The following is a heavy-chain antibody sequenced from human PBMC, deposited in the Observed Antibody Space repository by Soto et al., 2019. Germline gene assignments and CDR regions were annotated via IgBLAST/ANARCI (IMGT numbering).Heavy chain of an antibody. Sequence: QVQLVESGGGVVQPERSLILCCAASGFTLSSYTMHWVRQAPGKGLEWVAVISYDGSNTYYADSVKGRFTISRDTSKNMLSLHMNSLSADDTALYNCARENGYGRSWSHFDYWGQGTLVTVSP. CDR3: ARENGYGRSWSHFDY. D-gene: IGHD6-13*01. J-gene: IGHJ4*02. V-gene: IGHV3-30-3*01. CDR1: GFTLSSYT. CDR2: ISYDGSNT.